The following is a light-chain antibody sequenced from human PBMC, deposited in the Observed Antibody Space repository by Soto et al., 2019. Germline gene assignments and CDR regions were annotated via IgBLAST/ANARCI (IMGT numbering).Light chain of an antibody. Sequence: QSALTQPASVSGSPGQSITISCTGTSSDVGAYNYVSWYQQHPGKAPKLMIYDVSNRPSGVSNRFSGSKSGNTAFLTISGLQAEDEADYYCYSYTTSSTRVFGGGTKLTVL. J-gene: IGLJ2*01. CDR2: DVS. CDR1: SSDVGAYNY. CDR3: YSYTTSSTRV. V-gene: IGLV2-14*01.